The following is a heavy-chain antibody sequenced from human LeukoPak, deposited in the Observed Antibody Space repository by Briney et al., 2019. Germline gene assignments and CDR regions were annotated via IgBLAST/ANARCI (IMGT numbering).Heavy chain of an antibody. CDR3: ARDYYDSSGYGH. CDR2: ISYDESNT. D-gene: IGHD3-22*01. Sequence: GGSLRLSCAASGFTFSSYAMHWVRQAPGKGLEWVALISYDESNTFYADSVKGRFTISRDNSKNTLYLQMNSLRVEDTAVYYCARDYYDSSGYGHWGQGTLVTVSS. V-gene: IGHV3-30*04. J-gene: IGHJ4*02. CDR1: GFTFSSYA.